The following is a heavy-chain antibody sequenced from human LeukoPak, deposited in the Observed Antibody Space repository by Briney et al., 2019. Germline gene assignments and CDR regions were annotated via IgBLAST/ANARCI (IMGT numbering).Heavy chain of an antibody. D-gene: IGHD3-22*01. Sequence: GGSLRLSCAASGFTFSSYSMNWVRQAPGKGLEWVSSISSSSSYIYYVDSVKGRFTISRDNAKNSLYLQMNSLRAEDTAVYYCSRPPGYYDSSENFQHWGQGTLVTVSS. J-gene: IGHJ1*01. CDR1: GFTFSSYS. CDR2: ISSSSSYI. CDR3: SRPPGYYDSSENFQH. V-gene: IGHV3-21*01.